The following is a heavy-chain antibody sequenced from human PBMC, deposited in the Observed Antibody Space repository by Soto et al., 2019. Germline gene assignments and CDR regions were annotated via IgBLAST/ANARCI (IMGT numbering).Heavy chain of an antibody. V-gene: IGHV3-33*01. CDR1: GFTFSSYG. D-gene: IGHD4-4*01. CDR3: ARGDDYSNYNFDY. CDR2: IWYDGSNK. J-gene: IGHJ4*02. Sequence: GGSLRLSCAASGFTFSSYGMHWVRQAPGKGLEWVAVIWYDGSNKYYADSVKGRFTISRDNSKNTLYLQMNSLRAEDTAVYYCARGDDYSNYNFDYWGQGTLVTVSS.